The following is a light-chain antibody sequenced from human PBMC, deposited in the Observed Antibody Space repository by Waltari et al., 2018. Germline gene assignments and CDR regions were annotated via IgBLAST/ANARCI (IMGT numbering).Light chain of an antibody. CDR2: ATS. Sequence: DIQITQSPSSLSASVGHRVTITCRASQSISGYLNWYQQKPGKAPKGLNYATSSLQSGVPSRFSGSGSGTDFTLTISSLQPEDFATYYWQQSYRTPPLTFGGGTKVEIK. J-gene: IGKJ4*01. V-gene: IGKV1-39*01. CDR1: QSISGY. CDR3: QQSYRTPPLT.